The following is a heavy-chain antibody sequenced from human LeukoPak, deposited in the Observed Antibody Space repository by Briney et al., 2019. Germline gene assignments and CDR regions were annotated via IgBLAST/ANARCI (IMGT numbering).Heavy chain of an antibody. J-gene: IGHJ4*02. D-gene: IGHD6-19*01. CDR3: AKIGVAGIYFDY. CDR2: ISGSGGST. CDR1: GFTFSSYA. Sequence: GGSLRLSCAASGFTFSSYAMSWVRQAPGRGLEWVSAISGSGGSTYYADSVKGRFTISRDNSKNTLYLQMNSLRAEDTAVYYCAKIGVAGIYFDYWGQGTLVTVSS. V-gene: IGHV3-23*01.